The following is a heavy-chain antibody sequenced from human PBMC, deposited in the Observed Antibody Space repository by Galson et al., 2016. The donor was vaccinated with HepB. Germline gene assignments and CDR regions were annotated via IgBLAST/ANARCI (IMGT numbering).Heavy chain of an antibody. CDR1: GYTFSTYD. CDR3: ARGDRPMTHYSLDY. CDR2: INTANVNT. V-gene: IGHV1-3*04. J-gene: IGHJ4*02. D-gene: IGHD5-18*01. Sequence: SVKVSCKASGYTFSTYDVHWVRQAPGQRLEWMGWINTANVNTRYSQNFQGRVTFTRDTSASTAYMELSGLRSEDTALYYCARGDRPMTHYSLDYWGQGTLVTVSS.